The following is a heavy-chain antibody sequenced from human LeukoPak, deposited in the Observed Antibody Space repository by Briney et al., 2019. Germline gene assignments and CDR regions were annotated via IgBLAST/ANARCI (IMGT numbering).Heavy chain of an antibody. V-gene: IGHV3-74*01. CDR1: GFTFNNYW. Sequence: SGGSLRLSCAASGFTFNNYWIHWVRQAPGKGLVWVSRISSDGSSTSYADSVKGRFTISRGNAKNTLDLQMNSLRAEDTAVYYCARGALFYYDSSGYLFDYWGQGTLVTVSS. CDR3: ARGALFYYDSSGYLFDY. D-gene: IGHD3-22*01. J-gene: IGHJ4*02. CDR2: ISSDGSST.